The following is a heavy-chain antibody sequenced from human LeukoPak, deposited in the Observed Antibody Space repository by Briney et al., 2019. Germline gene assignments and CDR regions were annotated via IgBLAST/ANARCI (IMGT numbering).Heavy chain of an antibody. CDR2: ISYDGSNK. V-gene: IGHV3-30-3*01. J-gene: IGHJ4*02. CDR1: GFTFSSYA. CDR3: ARVRDPTRFLEWFLDY. Sequence: GGSLRLSCAASGFTFSSYAMHWVRQAPGKGLEWVAVISYDGSNKYYADSVKGRFTISRDNSKNTLYLQMNSLRAEDTAVYYCARVRDPTRFLEWFLDYWGQGTLVTVSS. D-gene: IGHD3-3*01.